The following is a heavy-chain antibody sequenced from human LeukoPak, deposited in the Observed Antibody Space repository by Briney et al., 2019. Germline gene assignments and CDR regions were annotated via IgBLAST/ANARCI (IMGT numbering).Heavy chain of an antibody. CDR1: GFTVSSNY. J-gene: IGHJ4*02. CDR2: IYSGGST. V-gene: IGHV3-53*01. D-gene: IGHD4-17*01. CDR3: AGTKTTVTTYSFDY. Sequence: PGGSLRLSCAASGFTVSSNYMSWVRQAPGKGLEWVSVIYSGGSTYYADSVKGRSTISRDNSKNTLYLQMNSLRVEDTAVYYCAGTKTTVTTYSFDYWGQGTLVTVSS.